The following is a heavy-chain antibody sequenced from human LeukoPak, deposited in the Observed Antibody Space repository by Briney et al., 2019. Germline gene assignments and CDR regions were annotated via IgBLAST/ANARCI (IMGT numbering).Heavy chain of an antibody. Sequence: ASVNVSCKASGYTFTNYEINWVRRATGQGLEWMGWINPNSGDTAYAQKFPGRITMTSSTSINTAYMELSSPRYEDTAVYYCARGLGTYDSSDLTWPMISFWGQGTLVTVSS. CDR1: GYTFTNYE. D-gene: IGHD3-22*01. CDR2: INPNSGDT. V-gene: IGHV1-8*01. CDR3: ARGLGTYDSSDLTWPMISF. J-gene: IGHJ4*02.